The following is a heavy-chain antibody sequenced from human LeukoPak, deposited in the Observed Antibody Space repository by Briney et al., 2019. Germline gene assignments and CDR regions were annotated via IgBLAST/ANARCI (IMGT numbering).Heavy chain of an antibody. D-gene: IGHD1-26*01. CDR3: ARRPGELGLWYYYYGMDV. Sequence: SETLSLTCTVSGGSISSYYWSWIRQPPGKGLEWIGYIYYSGSTNYNPSLKSRVTISVDTSKNQFSLKLSSVTAADTAVYYCARRPGELGLWYYYYGMDVWGQGTTVTVSS. CDR1: GGSISSYY. V-gene: IGHV4-59*08. J-gene: IGHJ6*02. CDR2: IYYSGST.